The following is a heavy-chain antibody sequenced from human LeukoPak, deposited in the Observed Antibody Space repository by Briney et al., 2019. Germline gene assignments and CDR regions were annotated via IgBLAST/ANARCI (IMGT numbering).Heavy chain of an antibody. D-gene: IGHD6-19*01. CDR1: GYTFTGYY. CDR3: ARDLRTAVAGNWFDP. CDR2: INPNSGGT. J-gene: IGHJ5*02. Sequence: ASVKVSCKASGYTFTGYYMHWVRQAPGQGLEWMGWINPNSGGTNYAQKLQGRVTMTTDTSASTAYMELRSLRSDDTAMYYCARDLRTAVAGNWFDPWGQGTLVTVSS. V-gene: IGHV1-2*02.